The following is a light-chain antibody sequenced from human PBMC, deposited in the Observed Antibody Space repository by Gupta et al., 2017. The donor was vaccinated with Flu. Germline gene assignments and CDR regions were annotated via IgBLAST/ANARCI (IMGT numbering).Light chain of an antibody. J-gene: IGKJ2*01. Sequence: GTLSLSPGERATLSCRASQSVTSNFLAWYQQQPGQAPRLLIYGASSRATGIPDRFSGSGSGTDFALTISRLEPEDFAVYYCQQYSSAPYTFGQGTKLEIK. CDR1: QSVTSNF. V-gene: IGKV3-20*01. CDR3: QQYSSAPYT. CDR2: GAS.